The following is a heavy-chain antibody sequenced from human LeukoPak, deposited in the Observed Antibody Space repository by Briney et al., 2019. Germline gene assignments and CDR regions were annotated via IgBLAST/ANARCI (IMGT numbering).Heavy chain of an antibody. CDR2: IHTTGST. D-gene: IGHD2-15*01. CDR1: VGFTTYDY. V-gene: IGHV4-4*07. J-gene: IGHJ4*02. CDR3: ARGGGNRHFDS. Sequence: SETLSLTCSVSVGFTTYDYWYWIRQPAGKAPEWIGRIHTTGSTNYNPSLKSRLTMTLDKSKKQFSLKVTSMTAADTALYYCARGGGNRHFDSWGQGILVTVSS.